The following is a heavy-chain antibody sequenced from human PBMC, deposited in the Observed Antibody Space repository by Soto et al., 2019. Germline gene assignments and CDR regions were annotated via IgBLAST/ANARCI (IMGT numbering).Heavy chain of an antibody. V-gene: IGHV3-30-3*01. D-gene: IGHD2-15*01. CDR2: ISYDGSNK. CDR1: GFTFRNYA. CDR3: ARGDREDSAVVVGVRPGEYGVDV. Sequence: QVQLVESGGGVVQPGRSLRLSCAASGFTFRNYAMHWVRQAPGKGLECVAVISYDGSNKFYRDYVKGRFTISRDNSKNTLDLQINSLRYEDTAVYYCARGDREDSAVVVGVRPGEYGVDVWGQGTTVTVSS. J-gene: IGHJ6*02.